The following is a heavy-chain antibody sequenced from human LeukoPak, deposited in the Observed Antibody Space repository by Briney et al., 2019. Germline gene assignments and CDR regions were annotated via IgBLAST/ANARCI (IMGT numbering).Heavy chain of an antibody. D-gene: IGHD3/OR15-3a*01. V-gene: IGHV3-30-3*01. Sequence: GGSLRLSCAASGFTFSSYAMHWVRQAPGKGLEWVAVISYDGSNKYYADSVKGRFTISRDNSKNTLYLQMNSLRAEDTAVYYCARVAAMTFFDYWGQGTLVTVSS. CDR1: GFTFSSYA. J-gene: IGHJ4*02. CDR2: ISYDGSNK. CDR3: ARVAAMTFFDY.